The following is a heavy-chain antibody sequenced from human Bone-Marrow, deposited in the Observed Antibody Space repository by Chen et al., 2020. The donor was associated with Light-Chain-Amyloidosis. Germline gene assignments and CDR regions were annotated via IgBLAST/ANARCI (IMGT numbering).Heavy chain of an antibody. J-gene: IGHJ4*02. CDR3: ARDDKWAFDY. D-gene: IGHD1-26*01. CDR2: ISKNNI. CDR1: GFIFSSYS. Sequence: EVQLVESGGGLVQPGGSLRLSCAASGFIFSSYSMNWVRQAPGKGLEWLSYISKNNIYYADSVKGRFTISRDNARNSLSLQMNSLRAEDSAVYYCARDDKWAFDYWGQGTLVTVSS. V-gene: IGHV3-48*01.